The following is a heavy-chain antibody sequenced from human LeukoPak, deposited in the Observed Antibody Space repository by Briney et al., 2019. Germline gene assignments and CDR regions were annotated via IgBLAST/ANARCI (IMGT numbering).Heavy chain of an antibody. J-gene: IGHJ4*02. CDR1: GFTFSSYS. V-gene: IGHV3-48*01. Sequence: SGGSLRLSCAASGFTFSSYSMNWVRQAPGKGLEWVSYISSSSSTIYYADSVKGRFTISRDNAKNSLYLQMNSLRAEDTAVYYCARTLITMVRGVPDYWGQGTLVTVSS. CDR3: ARTLITMVRGVPDY. D-gene: IGHD3-10*01. CDR2: ISSSSSTI.